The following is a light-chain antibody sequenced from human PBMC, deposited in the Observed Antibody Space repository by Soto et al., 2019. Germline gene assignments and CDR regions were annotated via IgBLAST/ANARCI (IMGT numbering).Light chain of an antibody. V-gene: IGKV3-20*01. CDR1: QSVSSSY. Sequence: VLTQSPGTLSLSPGERATLSCRASQSVSSSYLAWYQQKPGQAPRLLIYGASSRATGIPDRFSGSGSGTDFTLTISRLEPEDFAAYYCQQYGSSPLTFGGGTKVEMK. CDR2: GAS. J-gene: IGKJ4*01. CDR3: QQYGSSPLT.